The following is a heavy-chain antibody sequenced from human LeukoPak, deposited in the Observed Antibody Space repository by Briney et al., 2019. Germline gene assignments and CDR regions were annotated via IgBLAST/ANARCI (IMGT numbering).Heavy chain of an antibody. J-gene: IGHJ4*02. CDR3: AKDPSDLGGSGSNNYFDC. V-gene: IGHV3-23*01. D-gene: IGHD3-10*01. CDR1: GFTFSSYD. CDR2: ITYSSGYA. Sequence: GGSLRLSCAASGFTFSSYDMSWVRQAPGKGLEWVSGITYSSGYAYYADSVKGRFTISRDNSRNTLYLQMNSLRAEDTAVYYCAKDPSDLGGSGSNNYFDCWGQGTLVTVSS.